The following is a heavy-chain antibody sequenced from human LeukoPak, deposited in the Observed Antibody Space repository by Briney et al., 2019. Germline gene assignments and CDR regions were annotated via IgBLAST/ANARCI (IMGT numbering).Heavy chain of an antibody. V-gene: IGHV4-34*01. J-gene: IGHJ6*02. CDR2: INHSGST. CDR3: ARGGITIFGVAPYYYGMDV. D-gene: IGHD3-3*01. CDR1: GGSFSGYY. Sequence: SETLSLTCAVYGGSFSGYYWSWIRQPPGKGLEWIGEINHSGSTNYNPSLKSRVTISVDTSKNQFSLKLSSVTAADTAVYYCARGGITIFGVAPYYYGMDVWGQGTTVTVSS.